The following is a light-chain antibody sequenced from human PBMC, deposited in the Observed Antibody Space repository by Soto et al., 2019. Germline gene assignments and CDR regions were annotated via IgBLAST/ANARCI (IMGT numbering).Light chain of an antibody. CDR3: LHRNTYPYT. CDR1: QGISNL. J-gene: IGKJ2*01. Sequence: DIQMTQSPSSLSASVGDRVTITCRASQGISNLLGWFQHKPGKAPKRLIYAASSLQGGVPSRFSGSGCGNGFTLPIPGLEPEDFGEYYCLHRNTYPYTFGKGTQLEIK. V-gene: IGKV1-17*01. CDR2: AAS.